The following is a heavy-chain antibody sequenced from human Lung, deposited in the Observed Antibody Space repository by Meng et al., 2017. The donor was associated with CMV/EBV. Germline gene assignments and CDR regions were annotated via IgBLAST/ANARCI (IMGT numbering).Heavy chain of an antibody. D-gene: IGHD2-2*01. CDR3: ARTPVRFCNTHMCYAFDY. CDR1: SASITNYF. J-gene: IGHJ4*02. Sequence: EQLQESGPRLVKPSETLSVTCIVSSASITNYFWSWVRQPAGKGLEWIGRLYPDGSTDYNPSLSSRLTLSLDTSKIRFSLKLRSVTAADTAIYYCARTPVRFCNTHMCYAFDYWGQGALVTVSS. V-gene: IGHV4-4*07. CDR2: LYPDGST.